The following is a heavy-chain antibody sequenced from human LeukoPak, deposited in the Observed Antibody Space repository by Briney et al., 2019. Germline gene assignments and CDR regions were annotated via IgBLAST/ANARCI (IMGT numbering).Heavy chain of an antibody. V-gene: IGHV3-66*01. D-gene: IGHD3-22*01. CDR2: IYSRGNT. J-gene: IGHJ4*02. CDR1: GFTVSSNY. Sequence: PGGSLRLSCAASGFTVSSNYMTWVRHAPGKGLEWVSVIYSRGNTYYADSVKGRFTISRDNSKNTLYLQMNSLRAEDTAVYYCLRDVWSSDLISMTRPGANWGQGTLVTVSS. CDR3: LRDVWSSDLISMTRPGAN.